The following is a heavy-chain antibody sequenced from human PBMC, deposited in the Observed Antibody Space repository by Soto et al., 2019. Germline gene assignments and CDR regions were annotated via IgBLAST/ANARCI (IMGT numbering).Heavy chain of an antibody. D-gene: IGHD2-21*01. Sequence: ASVKVSCKASGGTFNNYAISWVRQAPGQGLEWMGWINAGNGNTKYSQKFQGRVTITRDTSASTAYMELSSLRSEDTAVYYCARVIVDYSFDYWGRGTLVTVSS. CDR3: ARVIVDYSFDY. CDR2: INAGNGNT. V-gene: IGHV1-3*01. CDR1: GGTFNNYA. J-gene: IGHJ4*02.